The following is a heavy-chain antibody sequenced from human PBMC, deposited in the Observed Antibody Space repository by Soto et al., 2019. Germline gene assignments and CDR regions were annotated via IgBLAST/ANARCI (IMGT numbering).Heavy chain of an antibody. D-gene: IGHD6-13*01. CDR3: ARDVPSIAAAGDFDY. CDR2: ISSSSSTI. Sequence: EVQLVESGGGLVQPGGSLRLSCAASGFTFSSYSMNWVRQAPGKGLEWVSYISSSSSTIYYADSVKGRFTISRDNAKNALYLQINILRDEDTAVYYCARDVPSIAAAGDFDYWGQGTLVTVSS. CDR1: GFTFSSYS. V-gene: IGHV3-48*02. J-gene: IGHJ4*02.